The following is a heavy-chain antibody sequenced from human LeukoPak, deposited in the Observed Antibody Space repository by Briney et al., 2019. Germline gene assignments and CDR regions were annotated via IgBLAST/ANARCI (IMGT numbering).Heavy chain of an antibody. CDR2: AYYRSKWYK. Sequence: SQTLSLTCTISGGTVTSNYSGWNWIRQSQSLGFEWLGSAYYRSKWYKDYALSVQSRITINPDTSKNQFSLQLNSVTPEDTAVYYCAREFALVRGALSPLESWGQGTQVTVSS. D-gene: IGHD3-10*01. CDR3: AREFALVRGALSPLES. J-gene: IGHJ4*02. V-gene: IGHV6-1*01. CDR1: GGTVTSNYSG.